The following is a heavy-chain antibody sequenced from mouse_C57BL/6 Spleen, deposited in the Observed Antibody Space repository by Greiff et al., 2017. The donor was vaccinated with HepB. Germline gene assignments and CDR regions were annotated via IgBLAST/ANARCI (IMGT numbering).Heavy chain of an antibody. J-gene: IGHJ2*01. V-gene: IGHV1-80*01. Sequence: QVQLKQSGAELVKPGASVKISCKASGYAFSSYWMNWVKQRPGKGLEWIGQIYPGDGDTNYNGKFKGKATLTADKSSSTAYMQLSSLTSEDSAVYFCARDITTYYFDYWGQGTTLTVSS. D-gene: IGHD1-1*01. CDR1: GYAFSSYW. CDR3: ARDITTYYFDY. CDR2: IYPGDGDT.